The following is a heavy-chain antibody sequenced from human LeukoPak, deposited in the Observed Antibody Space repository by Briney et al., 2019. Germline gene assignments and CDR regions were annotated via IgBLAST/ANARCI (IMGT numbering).Heavy chain of an antibody. CDR2: IYYSGST. J-gene: IGHJ5*01. CDR1: GGSISSGNYY. V-gene: IGHV4-30-4*08. D-gene: IGHD2-2*01. CDR3: ARDSSGYCSSTSCYGFDS. Sequence: PSETLSLTCTVSGGSISSGNYYWSWIRQPPGKGLEWIGYIYYSGSTYYNPSLKSRVTISVDTSKNQFSLKLSSVTAADTAVYYCARDSSGYCSSTSCYGFDSWGQGTLVTVSS.